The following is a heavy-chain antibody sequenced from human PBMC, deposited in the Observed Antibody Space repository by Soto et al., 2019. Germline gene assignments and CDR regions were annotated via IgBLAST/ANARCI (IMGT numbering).Heavy chain of an antibody. V-gene: IGHV4-30-2*01. CDR3: ARASTTVTTLDY. Sequence: QLQLQESGSGLVKPSQTLSLTCAVSGGSISSGGYSWSWIRQPPGKGLEWIGYIYHSGSTYYNPSLKSRVXXXVXXSKNQFSLKLSSRTAADTAVYYCARASTTVTTLDYWGQGTLVTVSS. J-gene: IGHJ4*02. CDR1: GGSISSGGYS. CDR2: IYHSGST. D-gene: IGHD4-17*01.